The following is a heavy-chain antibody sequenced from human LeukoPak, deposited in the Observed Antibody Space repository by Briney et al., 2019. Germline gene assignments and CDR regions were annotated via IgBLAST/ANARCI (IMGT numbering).Heavy chain of an antibody. CDR3: AREYSSSSYYYGMDV. CDR1: GFTFSSYS. D-gene: IGHD6-6*01. CDR2: ISSSSSYI. V-gene: IGHV3-21*01. J-gene: IGHJ6*02. Sequence: GGSLRLSCAASGFTFSSYSMNWVRQAPGKGLEWVSSISSSSSYIYYADSVKGRFTISRDSAKNSLYLQMNSLRAEDTAVYYCAREYSSSSYYYGMDVWGQGTTVTVSS.